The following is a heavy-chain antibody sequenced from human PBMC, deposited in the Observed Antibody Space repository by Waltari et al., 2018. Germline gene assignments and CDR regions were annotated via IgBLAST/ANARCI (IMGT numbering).Heavy chain of an antibody. CDR2: ISGSGGST. CDR3: AKMERITIFGVENYFDY. CDR1: GFTFSSYA. Sequence: EVQLLESGGGLVQPGGSLRLSCAASGFTFSSYAMRWVRQAPGKGLEWVSAISGSGGSTYYADSVKGRFTISRDNSKNTLYLQMNSLRAEDTAVYYCAKMERITIFGVENYFDYWGQGTLVTVSS. D-gene: IGHD3-3*01. V-gene: IGHV3-23*01. J-gene: IGHJ4*02.